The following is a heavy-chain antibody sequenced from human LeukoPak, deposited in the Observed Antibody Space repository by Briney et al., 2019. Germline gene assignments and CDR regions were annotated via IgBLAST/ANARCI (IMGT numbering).Heavy chain of an antibody. J-gene: IGHJ4*02. CDR2: ISGSGGST. CDR3: AKPYYGSGSYYVN. Sequence: GGSLRLSCAASGFTFSSYGMSWVRQALGKGLEWVSAISGSGGSTYYADSVKGRFTISRDNSKNTLYLQMNSLRAEDTAVYYCAKPYYGSGSYYVNWGQGTLVTVSS. D-gene: IGHD3-10*01. CDR1: GFTFSSYG. V-gene: IGHV3-23*01.